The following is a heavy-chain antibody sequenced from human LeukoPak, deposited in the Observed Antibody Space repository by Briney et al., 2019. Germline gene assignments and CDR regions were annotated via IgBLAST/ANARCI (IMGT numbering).Heavy chain of an antibody. D-gene: IGHD1-26*01. CDR2: IWYDGSNK. V-gene: IGHV3-33*06. CDR3: AKDQVGGSYDPALDY. J-gene: IGHJ4*02. CDR1: GFTFSSYG. Sequence: GRSLRLSCAASGFTFSSYGMHWVRQAPGKGLEWVAVIWYDGSNKYYADSVKGRFTTSRDNSKNTLYLQMNSLRAEDTAVYYCAKDQVGGSYDPALDYWGQGTLVTVSS.